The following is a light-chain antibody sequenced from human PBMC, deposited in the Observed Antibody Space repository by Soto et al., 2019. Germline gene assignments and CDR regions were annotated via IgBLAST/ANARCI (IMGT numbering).Light chain of an antibody. CDR2: AAS. Sequence: DIQMTQSPSSLSASVGDRVSITCRASQGISSYLNWYQQKPGKAPKLLIYAASSLQSGVPSRFSGSASGTDFTLTSRSLQPDNSATYYCQQSYSTPQTFGQGTKVEI. CDR3: QQSYSTPQT. V-gene: IGKV1-39*01. J-gene: IGKJ1*01. CDR1: QGISSY.